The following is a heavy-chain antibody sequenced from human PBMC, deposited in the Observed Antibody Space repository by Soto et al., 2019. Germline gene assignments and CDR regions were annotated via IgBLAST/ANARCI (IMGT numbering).Heavy chain of an antibody. CDR3: ARGEDAFFYYGLDV. CDR2: IYDTGISGYTPST. V-gene: IGHV4-59*01. J-gene: IGHJ6*02. CDR1: GGSITSSY. Sequence: PSETVSLTCTVSGGSITSSYWSWIRRPPGKGLEWIAYIYDTGISGYTPSTSYNPSLKSRVTMSVDTSKSQFSLKLTSVTAADTDVYYCARGEDAFFYYGLDVWGQGITVTVSS.